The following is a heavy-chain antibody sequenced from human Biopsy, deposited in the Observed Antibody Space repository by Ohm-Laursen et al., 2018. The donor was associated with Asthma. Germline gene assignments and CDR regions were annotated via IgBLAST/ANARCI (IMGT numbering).Heavy chain of an antibody. Sequence: SLRLSCSASGFTFDNYTMHWVRQASGKGLGWVTIISYDGRNTYYADSVEGRFTISRDNSKNTLFLQMSSLRPEDTAVYYCARGGLHYYEYYGMDVWGQGTTVTVSS. J-gene: IGHJ6*02. CDR1: GFTFDNYT. D-gene: IGHD2-21*02. CDR2: ISYDGRNT. CDR3: ARGGLHYYEYYGMDV. V-gene: IGHV3-30*04.